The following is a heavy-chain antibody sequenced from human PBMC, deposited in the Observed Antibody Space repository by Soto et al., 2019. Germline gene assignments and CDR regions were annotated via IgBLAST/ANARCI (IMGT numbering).Heavy chain of an antibody. J-gene: IGHJ6*02. CDR1: GFTFSSYA. CDR2: ISYDGSNK. V-gene: IGHV3-30-3*01. Sequence: GGSLRLSCAASGFTFSSYAMHWVRQAPGKGLEWVAVISYDGSNKYYADSVKGRFTIFRDNSKNTLYLQMNSLRAEDTAVYYCARDRDGMDVWGQGTTVTVS. CDR3: ARDRDGMDV.